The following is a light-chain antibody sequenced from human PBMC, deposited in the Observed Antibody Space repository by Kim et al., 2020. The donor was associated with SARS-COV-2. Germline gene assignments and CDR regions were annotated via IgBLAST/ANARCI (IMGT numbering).Light chain of an antibody. V-gene: IGLV3-9*01. J-gene: IGLJ1*01. Sequence: VVRGETARITCGGNNIGRKLVHWYQQKPGQAPVLVIYKDNNRPSGIPERFSGSNSGNAATLTISGAQAGDDADYHCQVWDSRSYVFGTGTKVTVL. CDR2: KDN. CDR3: QVWDSRSYV. CDR1: NIGRKL.